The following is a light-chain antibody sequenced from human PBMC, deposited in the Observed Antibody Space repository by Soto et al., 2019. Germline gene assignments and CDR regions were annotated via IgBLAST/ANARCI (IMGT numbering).Light chain of an antibody. CDR1: SSDVGGYNY. CDR2: DVS. Sequence: QSVLTQFASVSGSPGQSITISCTGTSSDVGGYNYVSWYQQHPGKAPKLMIYDVSNRPSGVSNRFSGSKSGNTASLTISGLQAEDEADYFCSSLTSRSTLVFGTGTKVTVL. J-gene: IGLJ1*01. V-gene: IGLV2-14*03. CDR3: SSLTSRSTLV.